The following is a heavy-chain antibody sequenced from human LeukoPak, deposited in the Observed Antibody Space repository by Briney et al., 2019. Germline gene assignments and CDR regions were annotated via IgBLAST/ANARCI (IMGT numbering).Heavy chain of an antibody. Sequence: PGRSLRLSCAASGFTFDDYAMHWVRQAPGKGLEWVSGISWNSGSIGYADSVKGRFTISRDNAKNSLYLQMNSLRSDDTAVYYCARDQGYYDSSGYHRWGQGTLVTVSS. D-gene: IGHD3-22*01. J-gene: IGHJ4*02. V-gene: IGHV3-9*01. CDR2: ISWNSGSI. CDR1: GFTFDDYA. CDR3: ARDQGYYDSSGYHR.